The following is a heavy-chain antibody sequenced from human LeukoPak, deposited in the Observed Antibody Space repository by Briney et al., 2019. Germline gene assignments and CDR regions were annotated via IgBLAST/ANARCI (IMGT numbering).Heavy chain of an antibody. CDR1: GDSVSSNSVT. CDR2: TYYRSTWYN. D-gene: IGHD2-2*01. J-gene: IGHJ5*02. Sequence: SQTLSLTCAISGDSVSSNSVTWNWIRESPSRGLEWLGRTYYRSTWYNDYAVSVRGRITVNPDTSKNQFSLHLNSVTPEDTAVYYCARRLTQYDCFDPWGQGILVTVSS. V-gene: IGHV6-1*01. CDR3: ARRLTQYDCFDP.